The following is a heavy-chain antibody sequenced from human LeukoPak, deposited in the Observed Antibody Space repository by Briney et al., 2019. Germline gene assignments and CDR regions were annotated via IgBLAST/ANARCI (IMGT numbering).Heavy chain of an antibody. CDR3: ARDLPLDC. Sequence: GGSLGLSCAASGFTFRSYSINWVRQGPGKGLEWVSSISTGSTYIYYADSVKGRFTVSRDNAKNSLYLQMNSLRAEDTAVYYCARDLPLDCWGQGTLVTVSS. V-gene: IGHV3-21*01. CDR1: GFTFRSYS. CDR2: ISTGSTYI. J-gene: IGHJ4*02.